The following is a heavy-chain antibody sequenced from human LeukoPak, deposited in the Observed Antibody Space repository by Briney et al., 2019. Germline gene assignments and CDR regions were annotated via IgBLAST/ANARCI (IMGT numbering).Heavy chain of an antibody. Sequence: PGRSLRLSCAASGFTFSSYAMHWVRQAPGKGLEWVAVISYDGGNKYYADSVKGRFTISRDNSKNTLYLQMNSLRAEDTAVYYCASKDYWGQGTLVTVSS. V-gene: IGHV3-30*04. CDR2: ISYDGGNK. J-gene: IGHJ4*02. CDR1: GFTFSSYA. CDR3: ASKDY.